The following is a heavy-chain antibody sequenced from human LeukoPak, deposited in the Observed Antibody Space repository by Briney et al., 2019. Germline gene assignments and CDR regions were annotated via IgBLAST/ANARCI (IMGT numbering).Heavy chain of an antibody. CDR3: ARERPTSFYYYYMDV. V-gene: IGHV3-7*01. CDR2: IKHDGSEK. CDR1: GFTFSSYW. J-gene: IGHJ6*03. D-gene: IGHD5-24*01. Sequence: GGSLRLSCAASGFTFSSYWMSWVRQAPGKGLEWVANIKHDGSEKYYVDSVKGRFTISRDNAKNSLYLQMNSLRAEDTAVYYCARERPTSFYYYYMDVWGKGTTVTVSS.